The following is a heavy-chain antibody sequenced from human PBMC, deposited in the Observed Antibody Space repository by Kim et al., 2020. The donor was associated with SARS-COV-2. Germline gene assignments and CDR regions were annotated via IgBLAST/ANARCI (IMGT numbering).Heavy chain of an antibody. CDR1: GYTFTSYA. Sequence: ASVKVSCKASGYTFTSYAMNWVRQAPGQGLEWMGWINTNTGNPTYAQGFTGRFVFSLDTSVSTAYLQISSLKAEDTAVYYCARDPFLRNMVRGVTPFWGQGTLVTVSS. V-gene: IGHV7-4-1*02. D-gene: IGHD3-10*01. CDR2: INTNTGNP. J-gene: IGHJ4*02. CDR3: ARDPFLRNMVRGVTPF.